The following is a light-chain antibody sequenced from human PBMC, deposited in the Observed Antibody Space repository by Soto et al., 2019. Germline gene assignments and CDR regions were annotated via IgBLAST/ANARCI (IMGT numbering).Light chain of an antibody. V-gene: IGKV1-6*01. CDR2: AAS. Sequence: AIQMTQSPSSLSASVGDRVTITCRASQGIRNALGWYQQKPGKAPKLLIYAASSLQSGAPSRFSGSGSGTDFTLTISGLHPEDFATYYCLQDYNYPRTFGQGTKV. CDR3: LQDYNYPRT. CDR1: QGIRNA. J-gene: IGKJ1*01.